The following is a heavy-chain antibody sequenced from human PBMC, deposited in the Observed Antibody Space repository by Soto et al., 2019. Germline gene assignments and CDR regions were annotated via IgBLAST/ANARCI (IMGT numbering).Heavy chain of an antibody. Sequence: QVQLVESGGGVVQPGRSLRLSCAASGFTFSSYGMHWVRQAPGRGLELVAVISHDGNNKYYADSVKGRFIISRDNSRNTLYLQMSSLRPEDTAVYSCAKASSHYGSGSYYTNDYWGQGTLVTVSS. CDR3: AKASSHYGSGSYYTNDY. V-gene: IGHV3-30*18. D-gene: IGHD3-10*01. CDR2: ISHDGNNK. CDR1: GFTFSSYG. J-gene: IGHJ4*02.